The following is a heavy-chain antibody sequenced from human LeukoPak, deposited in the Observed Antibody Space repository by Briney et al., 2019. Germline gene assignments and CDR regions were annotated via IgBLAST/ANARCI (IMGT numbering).Heavy chain of an antibody. CDR1: GFTFDDYA. D-gene: IGHD3-9*01. V-gene: IGHV3-9*01. CDR2: ISWNSGSI. CDR3: AKDNYDILTGCMDV. Sequence: GRSLRLSCAASGFTFDDYAMHWVRQAPGKGLEWVSGISWNSGSIGYADSVKGRFTISRDNAKNSLYLQMNSLRAEDTALYYCAKDNYDILTGCMDVWGQGTTVTVSS. J-gene: IGHJ6*02.